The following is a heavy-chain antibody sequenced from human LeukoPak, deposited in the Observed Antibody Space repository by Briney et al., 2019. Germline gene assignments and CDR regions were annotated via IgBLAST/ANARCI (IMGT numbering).Heavy chain of an antibody. V-gene: IGHV4-59*08. D-gene: IGHD4-17*01. CDR2: IYYSWSN. CDR1: GGSISSYY. CDR3: ARRVWNTVTMSNWFDP. J-gene: IGHJ5*02. Sequence: PSAALSLPFTVSGGSISSYYWSWFRRPPGKGLEWIGYIYYSWSNNYNPSLKRPVTISVDTSKNQFSLKLSSGAAADTAVYYWARRVWNTVTMSNWFDPWGQGTLVTVSS.